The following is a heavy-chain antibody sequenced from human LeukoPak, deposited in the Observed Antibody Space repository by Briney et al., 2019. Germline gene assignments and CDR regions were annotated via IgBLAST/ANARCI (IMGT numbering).Heavy chain of an antibody. Sequence: GASVKVSCKASGYTFTGYYMHWVRQAPGQGLEWMGWINPNSGGTNYAQKFQGRVTMTRDTSISTAYMELSRLRSDDTAVYYCARGARGHVLRFLEWTKGDAFDIWGQGTMVTVSS. CDR1: GYTFTGYY. D-gene: IGHD3-3*01. V-gene: IGHV1-2*02. J-gene: IGHJ3*02. CDR3: ARGARGHVLRFLEWTKGDAFDI. CDR2: INPNSGGT.